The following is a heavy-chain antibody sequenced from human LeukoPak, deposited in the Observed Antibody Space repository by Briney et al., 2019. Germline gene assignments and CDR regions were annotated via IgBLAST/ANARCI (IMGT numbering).Heavy chain of an antibody. Sequence: SETLSLTCTVSGGSVSSGDYYWSWIRQPPGQGLEWIGYIYYSGSTYYNPSLRSRVTISMDTSKNQFSLELNSVTAADTAVYYCARDPYYYGSGSYSPPKDYWGQGTLVTVSS. CDR2: IYYSGST. J-gene: IGHJ4*02. V-gene: IGHV4-30-4*01. D-gene: IGHD3-10*01. CDR3: ARDPYYYGSGSYSPPKDY. CDR1: GGSVSSGDYY.